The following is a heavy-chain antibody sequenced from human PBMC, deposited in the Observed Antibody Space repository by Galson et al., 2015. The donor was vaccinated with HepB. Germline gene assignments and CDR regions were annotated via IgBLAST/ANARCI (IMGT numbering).Heavy chain of an antibody. J-gene: IGHJ4*02. CDR1: GFTFSNHG. V-gene: IGHV3-33*08. CDR2: IWYDGSKK. Sequence: SLRLSCAASGFTFSNHGMHWVRQAPGKGLEWVAIIWYDGSKKYYADSVKGRFTISRDNSKNTLYLQMNSLRAEDTAIYYCARGYPFDYWGQGTLVTVSS. CDR3: ARGYPFDY. D-gene: IGHD1-1*01.